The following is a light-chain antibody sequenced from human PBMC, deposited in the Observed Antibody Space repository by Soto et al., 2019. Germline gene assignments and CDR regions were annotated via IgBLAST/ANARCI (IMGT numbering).Light chain of an antibody. V-gene: IGLV2-8*01. CDR3: SSYAVTNIFV. CDR1: SSDVGGYNY. Sequence: QSVLTQPPSASGSPGQSVTISCTGTSSDVGGYNYVSWYQQHPGKAPKVIIYEVSKRPPGVPDRFSGSKSGSTASLTVSGLQAEDEADYYGSSYAVTNIFVFGTGTKLTVL. J-gene: IGLJ1*01. CDR2: EVS.